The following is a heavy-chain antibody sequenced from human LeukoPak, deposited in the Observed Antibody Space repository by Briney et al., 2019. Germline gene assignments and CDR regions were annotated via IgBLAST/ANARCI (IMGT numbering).Heavy chain of an antibody. J-gene: IGHJ4*02. Sequence: GGPLRLSCAASGFTFSSYAMSWVRQAPGKGLEWVSAMSGSGGSISYADAVKGRFTISRDNSKNTLYLQMNSLRVEDTAVYYCAKGRGAVDYWGQGTLVTVSS. CDR2: MSGSGGSI. D-gene: IGHD3-10*01. V-gene: IGHV3-23*01. CDR3: AKGRGAVDY. CDR1: GFTFSSYA.